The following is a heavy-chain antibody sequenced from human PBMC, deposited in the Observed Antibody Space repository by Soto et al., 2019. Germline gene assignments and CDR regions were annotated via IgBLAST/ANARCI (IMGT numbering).Heavy chain of an antibody. Sequence: TLSLTCTVSGGSISSSSYYWGWIRQPPGKGLEWIGSIYYSGSTYYNPSLKSRVTISVDTSKNQFSLKLSSVTAADTAVYYCARETGYSSGFRFDPWGQGTLVTVSS. CDR1: GGSISSSSYY. CDR2: IYYSGST. CDR3: ARETGYSSGFRFDP. J-gene: IGHJ5*02. D-gene: IGHD6-19*01. V-gene: IGHV4-39*02.